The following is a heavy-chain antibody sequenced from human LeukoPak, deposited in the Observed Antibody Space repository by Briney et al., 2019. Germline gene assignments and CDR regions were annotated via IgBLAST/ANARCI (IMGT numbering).Heavy chain of an antibody. CDR1: GGSFSGYY. CDR2: INHSGST. Sequence: SETLSLTCAVYGGSFSGYYWSWIRQPPGKGLEWIGEINHSGSTNYNPSLKSRVTISVDTSKNQFSLKLSSVTAADTAVYYCARGGSILRFLEWSRMDWFDPWGQGTLVTVSS. V-gene: IGHV4-34*01. CDR3: ARGGSILRFLEWSRMDWFDP. D-gene: IGHD3-3*01. J-gene: IGHJ5*02.